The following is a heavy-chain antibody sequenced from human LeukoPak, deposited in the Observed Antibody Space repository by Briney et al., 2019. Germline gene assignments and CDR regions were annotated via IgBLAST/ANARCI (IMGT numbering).Heavy chain of an antibody. D-gene: IGHD4-17*01. CDR3: ARGQGTVTTH. CDR1: GGSFSVYY. CDR2: IHHSGSA. J-gene: IGHJ4*02. Sequence: SDTLSLTCAVSGGSFSVYYCTCISQHPGKWLEWIGEIHHSGSANYTPSLKSRVTISLDPSKNQFSLKLSSVTAADTAVYYCARGQGTVTTHWGQGTLVTVSS. V-gene: IGHV4-34*01.